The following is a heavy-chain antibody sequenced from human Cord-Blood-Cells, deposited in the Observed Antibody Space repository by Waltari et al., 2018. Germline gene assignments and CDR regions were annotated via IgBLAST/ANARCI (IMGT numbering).Heavy chain of an antibody. CDR3: ARDEDHSSSSYWYFDL. V-gene: IGHV3-74*01. Sequence: EVQLVESGGGLVQPGGSLRLSCAASGFTFSRYWMHWFRHSPGKGLVWVSRINSDGSSTSYADSVKGRFTISRDNAKNTLYLQMNSLRAEDTAVYYCARDEDHSSSSYWYFDLWGRGTLVTVSS. CDR2: INSDGSST. J-gene: IGHJ2*01. CDR1: GFTFSRYW. D-gene: IGHD6-6*01.